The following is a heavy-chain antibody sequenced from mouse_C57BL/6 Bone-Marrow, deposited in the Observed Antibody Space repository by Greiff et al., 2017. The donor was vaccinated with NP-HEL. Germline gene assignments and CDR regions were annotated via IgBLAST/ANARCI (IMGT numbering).Heavy chain of an antibody. CDR2: IRSKSNNYAT. J-gene: IGHJ3*01. CDR3: VRGIQFAY. V-gene: IGHV10-1*01. Sequence: DVKLVESGGGLVQPKGSLKLSCAASGFSFNTYAMNWVRQAPGKGLEWVARIRSKSNNYATYYADSVKDRFTISRDDSESMLYLQMNNLKTEDTAMYYCVRGIQFAYWGQGTLVTVSA. CDR1: GFSFNTYA.